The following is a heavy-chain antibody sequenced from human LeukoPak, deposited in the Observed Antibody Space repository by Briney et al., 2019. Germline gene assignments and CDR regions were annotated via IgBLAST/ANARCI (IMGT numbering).Heavy chain of an antibody. CDR1: GFNFSSYE. Sequence: PGGSLRLSCAASGFNFSSYEMKWVRQAPGKGLEWVSYISSSGRTIYYADSVKCRFTISRDNAKSSLYLQMNSLRAEDTAVYYCARVKQWPVSFDYWGQGTLVTVSS. D-gene: IGHD6-19*01. CDR2: ISSSGRTI. CDR3: ARVKQWPVSFDY. V-gene: IGHV3-48*03. J-gene: IGHJ4*02.